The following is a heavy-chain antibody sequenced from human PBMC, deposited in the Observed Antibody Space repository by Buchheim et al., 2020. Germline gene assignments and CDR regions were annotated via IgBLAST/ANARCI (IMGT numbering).Heavy chain of an antibody. J-gene: IGHJ5*02. V-gene: IGHV3-23*01. D-gene: IGHD3-10*01. CDR3: AKDHDTEASVRGTYYRWLQGWFDP. CDR1: GFTFTSYA. Sequence: EVQLLESGGGLVQPGGSLRLSCAASGFTFTSYAMSWVRQAPGKGLEWVSSITGSGVNTHYADSVKGRFTISRDNSKNTLFLQMKSLRAEDTAVYYCAKDHDTEASVRGTYYRWLQGWFDPWGPGTL. CDR2: ITGSGVNT.